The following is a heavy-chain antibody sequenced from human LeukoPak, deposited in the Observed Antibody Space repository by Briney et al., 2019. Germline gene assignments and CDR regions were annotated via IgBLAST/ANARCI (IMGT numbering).Heavy chain of an antibody. CDR1: GVSISSGRW. D-gene: IGHD6-13*01. J-gene: IGHJ3*01. V-gene: IGHV4-4*02. CDR3: VTSIALAGWGAFDV. Sequence: SETLSLTCAVSGVSISSGRWWSWVRQPPGKGLEWIGEIYHSGSTNYNASLKSRVTISVDTSKNQFSLKLNSVTVADTAVYYCVTSIALAGWGAFDVWGQGTMVTVSS. CDR2: IYHSGST.